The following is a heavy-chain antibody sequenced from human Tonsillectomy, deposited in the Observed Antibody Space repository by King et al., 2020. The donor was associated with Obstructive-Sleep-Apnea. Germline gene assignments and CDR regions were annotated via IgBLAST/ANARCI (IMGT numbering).Heavy chain of an antibody. J-gene: IGHJ4*02. Sequence: VQLVESGGGVVQPGRSLRLSCASSGFTFRSYGMRCVRQAPGKGLVGLAVISLDGSNKIYVDSVMCRFTSSRDHSKNTLYLQKNSLRAEDTAVYYCAKGMAAVGTESYHFDYWGQGTLVTVSS. D-gene: IGHD6-13*01. CDR2: ISLDGSNK. CDR1: GFTFRSYG. V-gene: IGHV3-30*18. CDR3: AKGMAAVGTESYHFDY.